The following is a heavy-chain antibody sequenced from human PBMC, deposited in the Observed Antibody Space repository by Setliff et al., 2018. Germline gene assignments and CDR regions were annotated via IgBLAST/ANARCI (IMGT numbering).Heavy chain of an antibody. V-gene: IGHV4-34*01. Sequence: PSETLSLTCGVSGYSISSGYYWSWIRQPPGKGLEWIGEINHSGSTNYNPSLKSRVTISVDTSKNQFSLKLSSVTAADTAVYYCARDRQYCSSPTCYSSYFYYYGMDVWGQGTTVTVSS. J-gene: IGHJ6*02. CDR1: GYSISSGYY. D-gene: IGHD2-2*02. CDR2: INHSGST. CDR3: ARDRQYCSSPTCYSSYFYYYGMDV.